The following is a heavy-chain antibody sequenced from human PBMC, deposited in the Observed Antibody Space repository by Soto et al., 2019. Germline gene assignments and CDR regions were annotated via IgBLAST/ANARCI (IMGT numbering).Heavy chain of an antibody. J-gene: IGHJ4*02. CDR3: ASLGSSWQGAHDY. CDR2: IIPIFGTA. V-gene: IGHV1-69*12. D-gene: IGHD6-13*01. CDR1: GGTFSSYA. Sequence: QVQLVQSGAEVKKPGSSVKVSCKASGGTFSSYAISWVRQAPGQGLEWMGGIIPIFGTANYAQKFQGRVTITADEATSTAYMELSSRRSEDTAVYYCASLGSSWQGAHDYWGQGTLVTVSS.